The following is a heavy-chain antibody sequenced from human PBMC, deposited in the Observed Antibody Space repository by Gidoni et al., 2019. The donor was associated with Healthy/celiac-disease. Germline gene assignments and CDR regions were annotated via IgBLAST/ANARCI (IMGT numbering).Heavy chain of an antibody. CDR1: GFTFSSYA. V-gene: IGHV3-30-3*01. D-gene: IGHD1-26*01. Sequence: VVQPGRSLSLSCPASGFTFSSYAMHWVRQAPGQGLEWVEVISYDGSNKYYADAVKGRFTISRDKSKNTLYLQMNSLRAEDTAVYYCAREGDAFSSYYYGMDVWGQGTTVTVSS. CDR2: ISYDGSNK. J-gene: IGHJ6*02. CDR3: AREGDAFSSYYYGMDV.